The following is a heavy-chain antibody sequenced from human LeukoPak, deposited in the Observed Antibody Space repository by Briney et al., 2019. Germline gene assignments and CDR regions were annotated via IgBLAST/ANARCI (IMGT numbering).Heavy chain of an antibody. J-gene: IGHJ4*02. V-gene: IGHV3-23*01. CDR2: ISGNGRTT. CDR1: GFTFSNYA. CDR3: ARDSQGHDY. Sequence: PGGSLRLSCAASGFTFSNYAMSWVRQAPGKGLEWVSAISGNGRTTYYADSVKGRFTISRDSSKNMLYLQMNSLRAEDTAVYYCARDSQGHDYWGQGTLVTVSS.